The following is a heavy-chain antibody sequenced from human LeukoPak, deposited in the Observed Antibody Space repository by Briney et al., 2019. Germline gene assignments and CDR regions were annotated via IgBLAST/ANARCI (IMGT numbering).Heavy chain of an antibody. CDR1: GFTVSSNY. D-gene: IGHD6-19*01. Sequence: GGSLRLSCAASGFTVSSNYMSWVRQAPGKGLEWVSVIYSGGSTYYADSVKGRFTISRDNSKNTLYLQMNSLRAEDTAVYYCASGTIAVAGTLNYWGQGTLVAVSS. CDR2: IYSGGST. V-gene: IGHV3-53*01. J-gene: IGHJ4*02. CDR3: ASGTIAVAGTLNY.